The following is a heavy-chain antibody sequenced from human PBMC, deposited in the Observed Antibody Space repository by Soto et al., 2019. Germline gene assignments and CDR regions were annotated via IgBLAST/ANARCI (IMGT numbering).Heavy chain of an antibody. CDR1: GFTSSTYW. J-gene: IGHJ6*02. V-gene: IGHV3-7*01. CDR2: IKEDVSEK. CDR3: ARGWGYFDSSGFPYLYAMDV. Sequence: GGSLRLSCAASGFTSSTYWMSWVRQAPGKALEWVANIKEDVSEKYYVDSVEGRCTISRDNAKNSLYLQMTSLRAEDTALYYCARGWGYFDSSGFPYLYAMDVWGQGTTVTVSS. D-gene: IGHD3-22*01.